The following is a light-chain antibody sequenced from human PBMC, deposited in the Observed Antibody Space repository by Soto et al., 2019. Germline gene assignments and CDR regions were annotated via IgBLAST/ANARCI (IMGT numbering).Light chain of an antibody. CDR2: AAS. Sequence: DIQMTQSPSTLSGSVGDRVTITCRASQTISTWLAWYQQKPGKAPKLLIDAASSLQSGVPSRFSGSGPGTDFTLTISSLQPEDFATYYCQQGYSTPRTFGQGTKVDIK. J-gene: IGKJ1*01. V-gene: IGKV1-39*01. CDR3: QQGYSTPRT. CDR1: QTISTW.